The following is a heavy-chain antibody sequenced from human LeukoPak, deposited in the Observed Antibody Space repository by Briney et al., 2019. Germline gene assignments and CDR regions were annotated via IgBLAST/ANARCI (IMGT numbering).Heavy chain of an antibody. D-gene: IGHD1-26*01. CDR1: GGSISSYY. J-gene: IGHJ4*02. Sequence: PSETLSLTCTVSGGSISSYYWSWIRQPPGKGLEWIGYIYYSGSTNYNPSLKSRVTISIDTSKNEFSLKLSSVTAADTAVYYCASRRVGPFDYGGKGTLVTVSS. CDR2: IYYSGST. CDR3: ASRRVGPFDY. V-gene: IGHV4-59*08.